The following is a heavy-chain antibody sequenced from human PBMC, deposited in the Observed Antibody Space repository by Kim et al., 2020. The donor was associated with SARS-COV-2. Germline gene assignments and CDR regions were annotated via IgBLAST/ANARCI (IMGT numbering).Heavy chain of an antibody. CDR3: AKDVPRTTVTTWEEDSPWGYMDV. CDR1: GFTFSSYA. CDR2: ISGSGGST. D-gene: IGHD4-17*01. V-gene: IGHV3-23*01. Sequence: GGSLRLSCAASGFTFSSYAMSWVPQAPGKGLEWVSAISGSGGSTYYADSVKGRFTISRDNSKNTLYLQMNSLRAEDTAVYYCAKDVPRTTVTTWEEDSPWGYMDVWGKGTTVTVSS. J-gene: IGHJ6*03.